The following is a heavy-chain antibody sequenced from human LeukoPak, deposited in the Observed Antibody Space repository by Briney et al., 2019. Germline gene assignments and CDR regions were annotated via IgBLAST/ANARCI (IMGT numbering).Heavy chain of an antibody. CDR2: ISSSSSYI. D-gene: IGHD3-3*01. CDR1: GFTFSSYS. Sequence: GGSLRLSCAASGFTFSSYSMNWVRQAPGKGLEWVSSISSSSSYIYYADSVKGRFTISRDNAKNSLYLQMNSLRAEDTAVYYCARDSYDFWSGYYAISVGDYWGQGTPVTVSS. J-gene: IGHJ4*02. V-gene: IGHV3-21*01. CDR3: ARDSYDFWSGYYAISVGDY.